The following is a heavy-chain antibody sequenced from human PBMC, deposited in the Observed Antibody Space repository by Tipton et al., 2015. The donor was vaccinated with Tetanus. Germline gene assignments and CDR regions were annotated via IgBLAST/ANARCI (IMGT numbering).Heavy chain of an antibody. CDR1: GFTLSTYW. CDR3: AKDVNWNLRYFQQ. CDR2: ITWNSGVI. Sequence: SLRLSCAASGFTLSTYWMSWVRQAPGKGLEWVASITWNSGVIAYADSVKGRLTISRDNAKNSLYLQMNSLRVEDTAVYYCAKDVNWNLRYFQQWGQGTVVTVSS. D-gene: IGHD1-1*01. V-gene: IGHV3-9*01. J-gene: IGHJ1*01.